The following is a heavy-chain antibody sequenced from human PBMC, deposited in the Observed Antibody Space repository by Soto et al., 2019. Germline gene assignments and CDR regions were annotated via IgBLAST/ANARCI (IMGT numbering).Heavy chain of an antibody. V-gene: IGHV3-23*01. Sequence: EVQLLESGGDVVRPGGSLRLSCAASGFTFSSYAMGWVRQAPGKGLEWVAGVSRAGTYTFYADSVRGRFSISRDNSRDTVELYMNALRGDDTAVYFCVKYTVTEDLGECWGQGALVSVSS. J-gene: IGHJ1*01. CDR2: VSRAGTYT. CDR3: VKYTVTEDLGEC. CDR1: GFTFSSYA. D-gene: IGHD3-16*01.